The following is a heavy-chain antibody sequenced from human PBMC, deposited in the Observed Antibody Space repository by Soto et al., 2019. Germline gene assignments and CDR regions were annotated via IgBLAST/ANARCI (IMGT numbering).Heavy chain of an antibody. J-gene: IGHJ6*02. CDR1: GGSISSGDYF. CDR3: ARGLVIRPYYYHGMDV. V-gene: IGHV4-30-4*01. D-gene: IGHD3-9*01. CDR2: ISFIGST. Sequence: QVQLQESGPGLVKPSQTLSLTCTVSGGSISSGDYFWSWIRRSPGKGLEWIGYISFIGSTYYNPSLKSRVSVSRDTSKNQFSMKLSSVTTTDTAVYYCARGLVIRPYYYHGMDVWGQGTTVTVSS.